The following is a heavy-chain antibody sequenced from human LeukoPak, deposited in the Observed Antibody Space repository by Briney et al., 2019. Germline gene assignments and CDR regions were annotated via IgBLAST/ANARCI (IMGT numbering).Heavy chain of an antibody. CDR2: TRNKANNYAT. CDR1: GYTFSDHY. V-gene: IGHV3-72*01. CDR3: TRHLEDSSGYYHFDS. Sequence: PGGSLRLSCAVSGYTFSDHYIDWVRQAPGKGLEWVGQTRNKANNYATQYAASVKGRFTISRDDSKSIAYLQMNSLQIEDTAVYHCTRHLEDSSGYYHFDSWGLGTLVTVSS. D-gene: IGHD3-22*01. J-gene: IGHJ4*02.